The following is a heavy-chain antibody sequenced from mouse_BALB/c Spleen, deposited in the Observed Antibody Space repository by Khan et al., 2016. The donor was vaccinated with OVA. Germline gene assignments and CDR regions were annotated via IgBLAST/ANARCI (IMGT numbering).Heavy chain of an antibody. V-gene: IGHV5-6*01. J-gene: IGHJ3*01. CDR2: ISSCGGYT. D-gene: IGHD4-1*01. Sequence: EVELVESGGDLVKPGGSLKLSCAASGFTFSSYSMSWVRQTPDKRLEWVASISSCGGYTYYPDSVKGRFTITRDNAKNTLYLQMSDLKSEDTAMYYCAGHLTGSFAYWGQGTLVTVSA. CDR1: GFTFSSYS. CDR3: AGHLTGSFAY.